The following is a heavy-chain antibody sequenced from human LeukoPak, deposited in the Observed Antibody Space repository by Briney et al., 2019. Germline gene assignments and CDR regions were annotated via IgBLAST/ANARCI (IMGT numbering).Heavy chain of an antibody. J-gene: IGHJ5*02. CDR3: ARDFSLGTIFGVVHWFDP. CDR1: GGTFSSYA. D-gene: IGHD3-3*01. V-gene: IGHV1-69*04. CDR2: IIPILGIA. Sequence: ASVKVSCKASGGTFSSYAISWVRQAPGQGLEWMGRIIPILGIANYAQKFQGRVTITADKSTSTAYMELSSLRSEDTAVYYCARDFSLGTIFGVVHWFDPWGQGTLVTVSS.